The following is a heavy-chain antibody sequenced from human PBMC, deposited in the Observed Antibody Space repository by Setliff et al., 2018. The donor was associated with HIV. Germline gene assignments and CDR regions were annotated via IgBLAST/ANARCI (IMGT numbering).Heavy chain of an antibody. Sequence: CQSPGNGLEWIGEINHGGTTNYNPSLKSRVTISVDTSKNQLSLKLTSMTAADTAVYYCARSQPDTIFGVVVFDSWGQGTLVTVSS. CDR3: ARSQPDTIFGVVVFDS. CDR2: INHGGTT. V-gene: IGHV4-34*13. J-gene: IGHJ4*02. D-gene: IGHD3-3*01.